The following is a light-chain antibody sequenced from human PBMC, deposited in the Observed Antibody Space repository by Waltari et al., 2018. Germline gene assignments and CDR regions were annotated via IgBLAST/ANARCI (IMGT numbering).Light chain of an antibody. CDR1: QAIRND. Sequence: AIQMTQSPSSLSASVGDRVTITCRASQAIRNDLGWYQQKPGKAPKLLIFAASSLQSGVPSRFSGSGSGTDFTLTISSLQPEDYATYYCLQDYNYPFTFGPGTKVDIK. CDR3: LQDYNYPFT. J-gene: IGKJ3*01. V-gene: IGKV1-6*01. CDR2: AAS.